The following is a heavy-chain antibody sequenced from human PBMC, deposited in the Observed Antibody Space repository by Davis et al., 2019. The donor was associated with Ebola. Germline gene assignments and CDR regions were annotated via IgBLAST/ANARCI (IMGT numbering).Heavy chain of an antibody. CDR1: GFIFRNYV. CDR3: AKDPLGHTGENDY. J-gene: IGHJ4*02. Sequence: GGSLRLSCETSGFIFRNYVMSWVRQAPGKGLEWVAFIWFDGRNAHYIDSVKGRFTISRDNSKNTLYLQMNSLRPEDTAVYYCAKDPLGHTGENDYWGQGTLVTVSS. V-gene: IGHV3-30*02. D-gene: IGHD2-8*02. CDR2: IWFDGRNA.